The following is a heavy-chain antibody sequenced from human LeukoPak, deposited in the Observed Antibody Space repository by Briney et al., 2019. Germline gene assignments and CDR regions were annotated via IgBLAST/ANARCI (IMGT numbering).Heavy chain of an antibody. CDR2: MYTSGSI. CDR3: ARVSGRDYYFDY. D-gene: IGHD4/OR15-4a*01. Sequence: SQTLSLTCTVSGGSISSGSYYWSWIRQPAGKGLEWIGRMYTSGSINYNPSLKSRVTISVDTSKNQFSLKLSSVTAADTAVYYCARVSGRDYYFDYWGQGTLVTVSP. J-gene: IGHJ4*02. V-gene: IGHV4-61*02. CDR1: GGSISSGSYY.